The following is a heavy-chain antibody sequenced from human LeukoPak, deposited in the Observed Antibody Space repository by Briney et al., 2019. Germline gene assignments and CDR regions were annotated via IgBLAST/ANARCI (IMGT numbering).Heavy chain of an antibody. Sequence: SETLSLTCSVSGGSISGYYWSWIRQSPGKELEWIGYIYHSESTNYNPSLKSRVTISVDTSKNQFSLKLSSVTAADTAVYYCASYSWSLLDYWGQGILVTVSS. CDR3: ASYSWSLLDY. CDR2: IYHSEST. V-gene: IGHV4-59*01. CDR1: GGSISGYY. J-gene: IGHJ4*02. D-gene: IGHD1-26*01.